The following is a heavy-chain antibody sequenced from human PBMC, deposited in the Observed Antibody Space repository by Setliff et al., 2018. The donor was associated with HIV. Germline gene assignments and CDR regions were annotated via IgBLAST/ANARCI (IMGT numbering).Heavy chain of an antibody. D-gene: IGHD3-3*01. J-gene: IGHJ4*02. Sequence: SETLSLTCTASGGSISSGTYYWSWIRQHPGKGLGWIGYIYYSGSTYYNPSLKSRVTISVDTSRNQFSLKLSSVTAADTAVYYCARDRSDYYNLPGYFDHWGQGTPVTVSS. CDR3: ARDRSDYYNLPGYFDH. V-gene: IGHV4-31*03. CDR1: GGSISSGTYY. CDR2: IYYSGST.